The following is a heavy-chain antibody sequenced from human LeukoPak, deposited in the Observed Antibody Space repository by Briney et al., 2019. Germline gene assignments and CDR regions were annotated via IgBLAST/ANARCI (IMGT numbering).Heavy chain of an antibody. J-gene: IGHJ4*02. D-gene: IGHD3-16*01. V-gene: IGHV4-39*07. Sequence: SETLSLTCTVSGGSISSSSYYWGWIRQPPGKGLEWIGSIYYSGSTYYNPSLKSRVTISVDTSKNQFSLKLSSVTAADTAVYYCARDPYPHAFDIWGQGTLVTVSS. CDR2: IYYSGST. CDR3: ARDPYPHAFDI. CDR1: GGSISSSSYY.